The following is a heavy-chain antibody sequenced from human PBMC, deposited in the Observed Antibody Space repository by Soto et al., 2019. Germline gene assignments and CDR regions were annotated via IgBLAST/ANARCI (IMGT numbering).Heavy chain of an antibody. V-gene: IGHV5-51*01. CDR3: ARHREGYSGYEMVVGYYCYYMDV. CDR2: IYPGDSDT. CDR1: GYSFTSYW. J-gene: IGHJ6*03. Sequence: EVQLVQSGAEVKKPGESLKISCKGSGYSFTSYWIGWVRQMPGKGLEWMGIIYPGDSDTRYSPSFQGQVTISADKSISTAYLQWSSLKASDTAMYYCARHREGYSGYEMVVGYYCYYMDVWGKGTTVTVSS. D-gene: IGHD5-12*01.